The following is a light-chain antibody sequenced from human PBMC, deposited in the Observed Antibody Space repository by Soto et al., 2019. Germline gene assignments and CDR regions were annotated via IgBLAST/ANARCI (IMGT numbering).Light chain of an antibody. J-gene: IGKJ5*01. CDR1: QSVKTN. CDR2: GAS. Sequence: IELTQSPGTLSASPWERATLSCRASQSVKTNLAWYQQKPGQAPRLLIYGASSRATDIPSRFSGSGSGTEFTLTISSLQSEDFAVYFCQQYNKWPPITFGQGTRLEI. V-gene: IGKV3-15*01. CDR3: QQYNKWPPIT.